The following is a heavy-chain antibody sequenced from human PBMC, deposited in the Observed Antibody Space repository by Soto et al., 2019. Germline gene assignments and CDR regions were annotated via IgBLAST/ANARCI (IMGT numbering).Heavy chain of an antibody. CDR3: ARDWGPYWFDS. CDR1: GGSISSHY. J-gene: IGHJ5*01. Sequence: PSETLSLTCTVSGGSISSHYWTWIWIRQLPGRGLEWVGYIYDSVKTKYNPSLKSRVTISVDTSKNQFSLTMNSVSASDTAVYYCARDWGPYWFDSWGQGILVTVSS. V-gene: IGHV4-59*11. CDR2: IYDSVKT. D-gene: IGHD3-16*01.